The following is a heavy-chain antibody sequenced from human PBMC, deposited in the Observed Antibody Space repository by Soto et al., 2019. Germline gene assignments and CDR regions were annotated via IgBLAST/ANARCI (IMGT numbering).Heavy chain of an antibody. CDR1: GGTFSSYT. D-gene: IGHD4-17*01. J-gene: IGHJ4*02. V-gene: IGHV1-69*02. Sequence: QVQLVQSGAEVKKPGSSVKVSCKASGGTFSSYTISWVRQAPGQGLEWMGRSIPILGIANYAQKFQGRVTITADKSTSTAYMELSSLRSEDTAVYYCARRRGDYPFDYWGQGTLVTVSS. CDR2: SIPILGIA. CDR3: ARRRGDYPFDY.